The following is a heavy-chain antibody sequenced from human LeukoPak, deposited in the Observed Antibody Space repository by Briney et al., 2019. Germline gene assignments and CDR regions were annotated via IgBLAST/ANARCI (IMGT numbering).Heavy chain of an antibody. D-gene: IGHD1-1*01. Sequence: ASVKVSCKASGYTFTGYYMHWVRQAPGQGLEWMGWINIHNGYTIYGQKIQGRVTMTADKSTNTAHMDLRSLRSDDTAVYYCAREAPQSNWRGDYFDYWGQGTQVTVSS. CDR1: GYTFTGYY. V-gene: IGHV1-18*04. CDR2: INIHNGYT. CDR3: AREAPQSNWRGDYFDY. J-gene: IGHJ4*02.